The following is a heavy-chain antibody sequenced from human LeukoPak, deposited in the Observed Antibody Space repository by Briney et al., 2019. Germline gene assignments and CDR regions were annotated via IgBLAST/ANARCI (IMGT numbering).Heavy chain of an antibody. V-gene: IGHV4-61*02. Sequence: PSETLSLTCTVSGGSISSGSYYWSWIRQPAGKGLEWIGRIYTSGSTNYNPSLKSRVTISVDTSKNQFSLKLSSVTAADTAVYYCARSISDYDFWSGLYYYYMDVWGKGTTVTVSS. CDR3: ARSISDYDFWSGLYYYYMDV. D-gene: IGHD3-3*01. J-gene: IGHJ6*03. CDR2: IYTSGST. CDR1: GGSISSGSYY.